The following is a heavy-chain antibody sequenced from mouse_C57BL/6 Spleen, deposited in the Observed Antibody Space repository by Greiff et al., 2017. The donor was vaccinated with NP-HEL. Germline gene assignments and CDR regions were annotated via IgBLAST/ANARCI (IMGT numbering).Heavy chain of an antibody. CDR3: AREGAFYYGNFPFDC. V-gene: IGHV1-4*01. D-gene: IGHD2-1*01. CDR1: GYTFTSYT. J-gene: IGHJ2*01. Sequence: VKLQQSGAELARPGASVKMSCKASGYTFTSYTMHWVKQRPGQGLEWIGYINPSSSYTKYNQKFKDKATLTADKSSSTAYMQLSSLTSEDSAVYYCAREGAFYYGNFPFDCWGQGTTLTVSS. CDR2: INPSSSYT.